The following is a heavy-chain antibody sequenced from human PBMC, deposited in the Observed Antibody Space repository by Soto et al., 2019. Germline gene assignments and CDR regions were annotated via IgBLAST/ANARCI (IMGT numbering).Heavy chain of an antibody. CDR3: ARGSKESYPGSRIFDF. D-gene: IGHD3-10*01. CDR1: GFTFGSRA. Sequence: PGGSLRLSCVASGFTFGSRAMSWVRQAPGEGLEWVSTITDTGGDTKYADSVRGRFTISRDNSKNTLYLQMSSLRAEDSAVYYCARGSKESYPGSRIFDFWGRGTLVTVYS. J-gene: IGHJ4*02. V-gene: IGHV3-23*01. CDR2: ITDTGGDT.